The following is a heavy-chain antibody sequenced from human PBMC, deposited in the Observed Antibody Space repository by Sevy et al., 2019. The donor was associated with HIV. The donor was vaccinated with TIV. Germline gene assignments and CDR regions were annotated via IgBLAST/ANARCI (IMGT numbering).Heavy chain of an antibody. D-gene: IGHD2-2*01. Sequence: GSLSLTCTVSGGSISDHYLSWIRQPAGKGLEWIGRIYISGSTNYNPSLKSRVTMSIDTSKNQFSLKLSSVTAADTAVYYCARGDVVVGFDYWGQGTLVTVSS. V-gene: IGHV4-4*07. J-gene: IGHJ4*02. CDR3: ARGDVVVGFDY. CDR2: IYISGST. CDR1: GGSISDHY.